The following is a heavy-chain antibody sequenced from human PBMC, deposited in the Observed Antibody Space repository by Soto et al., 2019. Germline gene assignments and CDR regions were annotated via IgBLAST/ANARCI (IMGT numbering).Heavy chain of an antibody. J-gene: IGHJ6*02. CDR1: GYTFTSYY. D-gene: IGHD6-13*01. CDR2: INPSGGST. Sequence: ASVKVSCKASGYTFTSYYMHWVRQAPGQGLEWMGIINPSGGSTSYAQKFQGRVTMTRDTSTSTVYMELSSLRSEDTAVYYCARGGSSLYYYYGMDVWGQGTTVTVSS. V-gene: IGHV1-46*01. CDR3: ARGGSSLYYYYGMDV.